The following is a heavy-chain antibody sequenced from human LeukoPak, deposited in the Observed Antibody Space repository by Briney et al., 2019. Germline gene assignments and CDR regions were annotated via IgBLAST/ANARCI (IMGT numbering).Heavy chain of an antibody. J-gene: IGHJ4*02. D-gene: IGHD6-19*01. CDR1: GGSISSYY. Sequence: SETLSLTCTVSGGSISSYYWSWIRQPAGKGLEWIGRIYTSGSTNYNPSLKSRVTMSVDTSKNQFSLKLSSVTAADTAVYYCAREYLAVAGLSFDYWGQGTLVTVSS. V-gene: IGHV4-4*07. CDR3: AREYLAVAGLSFDY. CDR2: IYTSGST.